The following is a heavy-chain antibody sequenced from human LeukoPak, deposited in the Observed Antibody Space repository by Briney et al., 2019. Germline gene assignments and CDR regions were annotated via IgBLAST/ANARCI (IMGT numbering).Heavy chain of an antibody. V-gene: IGHV1-69*05. Sequence: GSSVKVSCKASGGTFSSYAICWVRQAPGQGVGWMAGIIPICGTANYAQKSHGRVTITTDESTSTAYMELSSLRSEDTAVYYCARSSRDGYIFDYWGQGTLVTVSS. CDR1: GGTFSSYA. J-gene: IGHJ4*02. CDR3: ARSSRDGYIFDY. CDR2: IIPICGTA. D-gene: IGHD5-24*01.